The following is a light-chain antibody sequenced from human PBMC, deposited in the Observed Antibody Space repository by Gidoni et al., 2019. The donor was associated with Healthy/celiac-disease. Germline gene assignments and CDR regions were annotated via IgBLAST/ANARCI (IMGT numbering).Light chain of an antibody. CDR3: QQFHSYPPLT. Sequence: AMQSNQSPSSLAASGGDRVTITCRASQGISSALAWYQQKPGKAPKLLIYDASSLESGVPSRFCGRGSATAFILTISSLQPADFATSYCQQFHSYPPLTFGGGTKVEIK. CDR1: QGISSA. CDR2: DAS. V-gene: IGKV1-13*02. J-gene: IGKJ4*01.